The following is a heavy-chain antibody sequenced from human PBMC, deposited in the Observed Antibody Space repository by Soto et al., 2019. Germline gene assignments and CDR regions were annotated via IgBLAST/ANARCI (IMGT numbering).Heavy chain of an antibody. CDR1: GASIGSYY. CDR3: ARLGRYQMGIFDY. J-gene: IGHJ4*02. D-gene: IGHD2-2*01. CDR2: IYYSGGT. Sequence: SETLSLTCTVSGASIGSYYWSWIRQPPGKGLEWIGYIYYSGGTNYSPSLKSRVTISVDTSKNQFSLKLSSVTAADTALYYCARLGRYQMGIFDYWGQGTLVTVSS. V-gene: IGHV4-59*08.